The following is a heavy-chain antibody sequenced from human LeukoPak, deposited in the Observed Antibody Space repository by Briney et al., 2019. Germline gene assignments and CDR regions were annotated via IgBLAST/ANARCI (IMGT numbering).Heavy chain of an antibody. CDR3: ARQPLSSWYYFDY. J-gene: IGHJ4*02. CDR2: IYYSGST. V-gene: IGHV4-59*08. D-gene: IGHD6-13*01. CDR1: GGSISSYY. Sequence: SETLSLTCTVSGGSISSYYWSWIRQPPGKGLEWIGYIYYSGSTNYNPSLKSRVTISVDTSKNQFSLKLSSVTAADAAVYYCARQPLSSWYYFDYWGQGTLVTVSS.